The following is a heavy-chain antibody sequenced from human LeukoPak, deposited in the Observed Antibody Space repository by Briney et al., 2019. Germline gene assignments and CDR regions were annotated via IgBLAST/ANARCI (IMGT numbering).Heavy chain of an antibody. CDR1: GYTFTGYY. D-gene: IGHD6-13*01. CDR2: MNPNSVGT. Sequence: GASVKVSCKASGYTFTGYYIHWVRQAPGQGLEWMGWMNPNSVGTKYALKFQGRVTMTRDTSISTAYMELSRLRSDDTAVYYCARDRWVGAAAGPYNWFDPWGQGTLVTVSS. J-gene: IGHJ5*02. V-gene: IGHV1-2*02. CDR3: ARDRWVGAAAGPYNWFDP.